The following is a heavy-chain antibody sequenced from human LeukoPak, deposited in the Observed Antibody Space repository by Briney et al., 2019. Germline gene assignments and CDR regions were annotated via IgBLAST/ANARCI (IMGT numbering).Heavy chain of an antibody. CDR2: IRYDGSNK. CDR3: AKDRYSNYRRFDY. D-gene: IGHD4-11*01. Sequence: GGSLRLSCAASGFTFSSYGMHWVRQAPGKGLEWVAFIRYDGSNKYHADSVKGRFTISRDNSKNTLYLQMNSLRAEDTAVYYCAKDRYSNYRRFDYWGQGTLVTVS. J-gene: IGHJ4*02. CDR1: GFTFSSYG. V-gene: IGHV3-30*02.